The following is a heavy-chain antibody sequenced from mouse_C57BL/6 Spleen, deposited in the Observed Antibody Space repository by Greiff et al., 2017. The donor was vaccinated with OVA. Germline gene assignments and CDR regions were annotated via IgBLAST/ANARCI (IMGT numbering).Heavy chain of an antibody. CDR2: IDPSDSYT. CDR1: GYTFTSYW. Sequence: QVQLQQPGAELVRPGTSVKLSCKASGYTFTSYWMHWVKQRPGQGLEWIGVIDPSDSYTKYNQKFKGKATLTVNKSSSTAYMQLSSLTSEDSSVYYCARDYSNYGESWFAYWGQGTLVTVSA. CDR3: ARDYSNYGESWFAY. V-gene: IGHV1-59*01. J-gene: IGHJ3*01. D-gene: IGHD2-5*01.